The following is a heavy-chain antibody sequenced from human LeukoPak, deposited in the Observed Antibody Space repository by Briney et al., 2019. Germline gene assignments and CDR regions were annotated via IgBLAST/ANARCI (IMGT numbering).Heavy chain of an antibody. V-gene: IGHV5-51*01. CDR1: GYSFTNYW. CDR3: ATRDTTMTWARTLGGRGFNDAFEM. Sequence: GESLKISCKGSGYSFTNYWIAWVRQMPGKGLEWMGIIFLGDSDSRYGPSFQGQVTISADKSVSTAYLQWSSLKASDTAMYYCATRDTTMTWARTLGGRGFNDAFEMGGQGTMVTVSS. J-gene: IGHJ3*02. D-gene: IGHD5-18*01. CDR2: IFLGDSDS.